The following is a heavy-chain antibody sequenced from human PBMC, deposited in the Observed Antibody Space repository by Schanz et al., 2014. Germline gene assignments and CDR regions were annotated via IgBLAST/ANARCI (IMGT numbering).Heavy chain of an antibody. CDR2: IYYRGST. J-gene: IGHJ3*02. CDR1: GDSISSSGSY. Sequence: QVQLQESGPGLVEPSQTLSLTCTVSGDSISSSGSYWTWIRQHPGKGLEWIGYIYYRGSTYYNPSLKSRVTISTDMSRNQFSLRLKSVTAADTALYYCARERDALDIWGQGTMVIVSS. V-gene: IGHV4-31*03. CDR3: ARERDALDI.